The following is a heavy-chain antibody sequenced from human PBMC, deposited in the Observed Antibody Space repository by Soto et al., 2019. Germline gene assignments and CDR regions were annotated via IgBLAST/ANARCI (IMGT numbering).Heavy chain of an antibody. V-gene: IGHV3-33*06. J-gene: IGHJ4*02. CDR2: IWYDGSNK. CDR1: GFTFSSYG. Sequence: QVQLVESGGGVVQPGRSLRLSCAASGFTFSSYGMHWVRQAPGKGLEWVAVIWYDGSNKYYADSVKGRFTISRDNSKNTLYLQMNSLRAEDTAVYYCAKDFLASIAVAGTEVGAPDYWGQGTLVTVSS. CDR3: AKDFLASIAVAGTEVGAPDY. D-gene: IGHD6-19*01.